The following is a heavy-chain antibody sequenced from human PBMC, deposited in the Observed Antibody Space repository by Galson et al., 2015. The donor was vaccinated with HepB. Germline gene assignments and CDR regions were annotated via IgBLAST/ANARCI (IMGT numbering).Heavy chain of an antibody. J-gene: IGHJ6*02. CDR3: AREGGPPSYAGVGLDV. D-gene: IGHD2-8*01. CDR2: ISYDGTKK. V-gene: IGHV3-30*03. Sequence: SLRLSCAASEFTFSRYGMHWVRQAPGKGLEGVAVISYDGTKKYYEDSVKGRFTISRDNSKNTVSLQMNSLRTEDTAVYYCAREGGPPSYAGVGLDVWGQGTTVTVSS. CDR1: EFTFSRYG.